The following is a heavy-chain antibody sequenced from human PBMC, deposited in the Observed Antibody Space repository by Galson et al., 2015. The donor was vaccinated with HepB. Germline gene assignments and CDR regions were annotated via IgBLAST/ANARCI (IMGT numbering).Heavy chain of an antibody. CDR2: NNHSGST. CDR1: GGSFSGYY. J-gene: IGHJ3*02. CDR3: ARREGVIVNKGFDI. Sequence: SETLSLTCAVYGGSFSGYYWSWIRQPPGKGLEWIGENNHSGSTNYNPSLKSRVTISVDTSKNQFSLKLSSVTAADTAVYYCARREGVIVNKGFDIWGQGTMVTVSS. V-gene: IGHV4-34*01. D-gene: IGHD3-16*02.